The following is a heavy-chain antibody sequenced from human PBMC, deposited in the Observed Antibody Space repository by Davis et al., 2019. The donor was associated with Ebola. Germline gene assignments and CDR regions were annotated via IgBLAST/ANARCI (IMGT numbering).Heavy chain of an antibody. CDR1: GGSFSGYY. CDR2: INHSGST. Sequence: MPSETLSLTCAVYGGSFSGYYWSWIRQPPGKGLEWIGEINHSGSTNYNPSLKSRVTMSLDTSKNQFSLILTSLTAADTAVYYCATGGGYDPLAPFDYWGQGTLVTVSS. D-gene: IGHD5-12*01. V-gene: IGHV4-34*01. J-gene: IGHJ4*02. CDR3: ATGGGYDPLAPFDY.